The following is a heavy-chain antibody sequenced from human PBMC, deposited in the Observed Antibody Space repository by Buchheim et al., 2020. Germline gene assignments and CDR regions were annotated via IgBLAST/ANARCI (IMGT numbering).Heavy chain of an antibody. D-gene: IGHD3-3*02. Sequence: QVQLVQSGAEVKKPGASVKVSCKASGYTFTNYYIHWVRQVPGQGLEWMGIINPSGGARTYAQKFQGRVTMTRDTSTSTVYMELSSLRSEDTAVYYCARDFSRRRAGYGMDVWGQGTT. CDR2: INPSGGAR. V-gene: IGHV1-46*01. CDR1: GYTFTNYY. CDR3: ARDFSRRRAGYGMDV. J-gene: IGHJ6*02.